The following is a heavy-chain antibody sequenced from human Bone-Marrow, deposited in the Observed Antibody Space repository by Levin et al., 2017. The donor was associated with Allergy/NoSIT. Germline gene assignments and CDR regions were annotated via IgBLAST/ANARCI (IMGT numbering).Heavy chain of an antibody. D-gene: IGHD3-22*01. CDR2: IISSGDST. V-gene: IGHV3-48*02. CDR1: GFSFWHYT. J-gene: IGHJ4*02. Sequence: GESLKISCAASGFSFWHYTMNWVHQAPGKGLEWVSCIISSGDSTYYADSVKGRFTISRDNAKNSLYLQLNRLRDEDTALYYCARDPARGYYDSSGYSGDHWGQGTLVTVSS. CDR3: ARDPARGYYDSSGYSGDH.